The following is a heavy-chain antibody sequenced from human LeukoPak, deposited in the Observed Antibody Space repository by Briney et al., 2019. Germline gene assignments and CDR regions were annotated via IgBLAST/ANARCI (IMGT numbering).Heavy chain of an antibody. CDR2: ISAYNGNT. CDR1: GYTFTSYG. Sequence: ASVKVSCKASGYTFTSYGISWVRQAPGQGLEWMGWISAYNGNTNYAQKLQGRVTMTTDTSTSTAYMELRSLRSDDTAVCYCARFRRPPAAGPFDYWGQGTLVTVSS. CDR3: ARFRRPPAAGPFDY. J-gene: IGHJ4*02. V-gene: IGHV1-18*01. D-gene: IGHD6-13*01.